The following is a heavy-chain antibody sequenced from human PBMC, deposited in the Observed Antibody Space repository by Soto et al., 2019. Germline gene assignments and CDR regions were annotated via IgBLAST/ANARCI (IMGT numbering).Heavy chain of an antibody. CDR1: GGSFSGYY. CDR2: INHSGST. D-gene: IGHD3-3*01. Sequence: SETLSLTCAVYGGSFSGYYWSWIRQPPGKGLEWIGEINHSGSTNYNPSLKSRVTISVDTSKNQFSLKLSSVTAADTAVYYCARKRTIFGVVSGLKRSGYYMDVWGKGTTVTVSS. CDR3: ARKRTIFGVVSGLKRSGYYMDV. V-gene: IGHV4-34*01. J-gene: IGHJ6*03.